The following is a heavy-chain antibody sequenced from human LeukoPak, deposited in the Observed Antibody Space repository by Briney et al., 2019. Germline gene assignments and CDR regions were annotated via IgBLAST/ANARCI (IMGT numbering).Heavy chain of an antibody. CDR3: ARDDAATARASGMDV. Sequence: PGGSLRLSCAASGFTFSSDSMNWVRQAPGKGLEWVSYISESSSYTYYAKSVKGRFTISRDNAKNSLYLQMISLRGEDTAVYYCARDDAATARASGMDVWGKGTTVTVSS. V-gene: IGHV3-21*01. D-gene: IGHD6-6*01. CDR1: GFTFSSDS. CDR2: ISESSSYT. J-gene: IGHJ6*04.